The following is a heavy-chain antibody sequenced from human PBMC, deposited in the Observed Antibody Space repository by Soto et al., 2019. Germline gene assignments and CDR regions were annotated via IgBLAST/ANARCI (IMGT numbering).Heavy chain of an antibody. CDR3: ARGRRVTISPPGGDYYGMDV. D-gene: IGHD3-3*01. Sequence: QGQLQQWGAGLLKPSETLSLTCAVYGGSFRGYYWSWIRQPPGKWLEWTGEINHSGSTNYNPSLKRRVTISVDTSKNQFSLKLSSVTAADTAVYYCARGRRVTISPPGGDYYGMDVWGQGTTVTVSS. J-gene: IGHJ6*02. CDR2: INHSGST. V-gene: IGHV4-34*01. CDR1: GGSFRGYY.